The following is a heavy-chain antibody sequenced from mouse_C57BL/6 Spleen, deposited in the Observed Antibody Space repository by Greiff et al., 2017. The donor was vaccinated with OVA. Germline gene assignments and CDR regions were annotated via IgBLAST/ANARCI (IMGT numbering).Heavy chain of an antibody. J-gene: IGHJ4*01. CDR3: AREIAYYSKGGYARDY. D-gene: IGHD2-5*01. CDR2: ISDGGSYT. V-gene: IGHV5-4*01. CDR1: GFTFSSYA. Sequence: EVKLVESGGGLVKPGGSLKLSCAASGFTFSSYAMSWVRQTPEKRLEWVATISDGGSYTYYPDNVKGRFPISRDNAKNNLYLQMSHLKSEDTAMYYCAREIAYYSKGGYARDYWGQGTSVTVSS.